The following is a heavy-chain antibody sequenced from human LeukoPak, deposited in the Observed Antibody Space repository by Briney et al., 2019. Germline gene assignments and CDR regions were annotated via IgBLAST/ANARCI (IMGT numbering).Heavy chain of an antibody. V-gene: IGHV4-39*02. CDR1: GGSISSSSYY. CDR3: ARDGLIAVDY. CDR2: IYYSGST. J-gene: IGHJ4*02. Sequence: PSETLSLTCTVSGGSISSSSYYWGWIRQPPGKGLEWIGSIYYSGSTYYNPSLKSRVTISVDTSKNQFSLKLSSVTAADTAVYYCARDGLIAVDYWGQGTLVTVSS. D-gene: IGHD2-21*01.